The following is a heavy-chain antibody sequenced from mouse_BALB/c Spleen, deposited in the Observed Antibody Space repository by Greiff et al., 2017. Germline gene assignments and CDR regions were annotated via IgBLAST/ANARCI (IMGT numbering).Heavy chain of an antibody. D-gene: IGHD1-2*01. Sequence: VQLQQSGAELVRPGSSVKISCKASGYAFSSYWMNWVKQRPGQGLEWIGQIYPGDGDTNYNGKFKGKATLTADKSSSTAYMQLSSLTSEDSAVYFCARGGLRLLTSMDYWGQGTSVTVSS. CDR2: IYPGDGDT. J-gene: IGHJ4*01. CDR3: ARGGLRLLTSMDY. CDR1: GYAFSSYW. V-gene: IGHV1-80*01.